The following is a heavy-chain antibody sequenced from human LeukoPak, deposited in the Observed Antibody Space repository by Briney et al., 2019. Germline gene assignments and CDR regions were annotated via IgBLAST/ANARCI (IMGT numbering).Heavy chain of an antibody. J-gene: IGHJ4*02. V-gene: IGHV1-69*04. Sequence: GASVKVSCKASGGTFSSNAISWVRQAPGQGLEWMGRIIPILGIANYAQKFQGRVTITADKSTSTAYMELSSLRSEDTAVYYCARGGPPSFDYWGQGTLVTVSS. D-gene: IGHD3-10*01. CDR2: IIPILGIA. CDR3: ARGGPPSFDY. CDR1: GGTFSSNA.